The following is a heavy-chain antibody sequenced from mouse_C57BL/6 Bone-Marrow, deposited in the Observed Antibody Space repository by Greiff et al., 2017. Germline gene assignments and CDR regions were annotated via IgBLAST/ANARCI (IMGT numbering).Heavy chain of an antibody. CDR1: GYTFTSYW. CDR3: AMNTTVIASSLDY. CDR2: IDPSYSYT. V-gene: IGHV1-69*01. Sequence: QVQLQQPGAELVMPGASVKLSCKASGYTFTSYWLHWVKPRTGQGLEWIGEIDPSYSYTNYNQKFKGKSTLTVDQSSSTAYMQLNSLTSEDSAVDYGAMNTTVIASSLDYWGQGTTLTVSS. J-gene: IGHJ2*01. D-gene: IGHD1-1*01.